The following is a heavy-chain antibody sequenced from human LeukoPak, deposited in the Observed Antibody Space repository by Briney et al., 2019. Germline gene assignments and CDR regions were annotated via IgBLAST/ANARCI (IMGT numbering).Heavy chain of an antibody. CDR1: GFTVSSNY. Sequence: GGTLRLSCAASGFTVSSNYINWVRQAPGKGLEWVAVIWYDGSNKYYADSVKGRFTISRDNSKNTLYLQMNSLRAEDTAVYYCARELHVAAWFDPWGQGTLVTVSS. V-gene: IGHV3-33*08. J-gene: IGHJ5*02. D-gene: IGHD6-13*01. CDR3: ARELHVAAWFDP. CDR2: IWYDGSNK.